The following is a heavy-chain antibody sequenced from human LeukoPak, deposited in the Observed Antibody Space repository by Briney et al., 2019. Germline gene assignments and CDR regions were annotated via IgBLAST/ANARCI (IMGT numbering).Heavy chain of an antibody. CDR3: ARASLYMDLGS. D-gene: IGHD2-2*02. Sequence: SETLSLTCTVSGGPVSSGSYFWSWIRQPPGKRLEWIGYINYSGNTNYNPSLKSRVTISADTSKNQFSLKLSSVTAADTAVFYCARASLYMDLGSWGQGTLVTVSS. CDR1: GGPVSSGSYF. CDR2: INYSGNT. J-gene: IGHJ4*02. V-gene: IGHV4-61*01.